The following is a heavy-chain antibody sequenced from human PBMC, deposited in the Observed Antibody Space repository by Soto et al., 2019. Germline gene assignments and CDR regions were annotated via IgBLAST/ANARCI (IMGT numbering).Heavy chain of an antibody. V-gene: IGHV3-7*01. D-gene: IGHD2-2*01. CDR1: GFTFSNYW. Sequence: GGSLRLSCAASGFTFSNYWMSWVRQAQGKGLEWVANIKQDGSEKYYVDSVKGRFTISRDNAKNSLYLQINSLRAEDTAVYYCARPPRGHAYYFDYWGQGTLVTVSS. CDR2: IKQDGSEK. CDR3: ARPPRGHAYYFDY. J-gene: IGHJ4*02.